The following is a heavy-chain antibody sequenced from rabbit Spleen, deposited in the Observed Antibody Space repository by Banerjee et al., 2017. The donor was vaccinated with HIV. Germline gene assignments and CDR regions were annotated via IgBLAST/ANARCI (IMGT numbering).Heavy chain of an antibody. CDR3: VRDRADIGGDYGPYYFDF. Sequence: ELVESGGGLVQPGESLKLSCKASGFDFNTYGVSWVRQAPGKGLEWIGYIEPIFGNTYYASWVNGRFSISRENTQNTVYLKLNSLTAADTATYFCVRDRADIGGDYGPYYFDFWGPGTLVTVS. CDR2: IEPIFGNT. V-gene: IGHV1S47*01. D-gene: IGHD2-1*01. CDR1: GFDFNTYG. J-gene: IGHJ4*01.